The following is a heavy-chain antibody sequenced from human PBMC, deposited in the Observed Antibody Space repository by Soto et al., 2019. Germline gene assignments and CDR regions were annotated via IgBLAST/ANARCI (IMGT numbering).Heavy chain of an antibody. CDR1: GFTFSSYW. D-gene: IGHD4-4*01. Sequence: EVQLVESGGGLVQPGGSLRLSCAASGFTFSSYWMHWVRQAPGKGLDWVSRINDDGRRTSYADSVKGRFTIYRDNAKNTLYLQMNSLRDDYKAIYYCARRHRPSYTSDYCGQGTLVTVSS. J-gene: IGHJ4*02. CDR3: ARRHRPSYTSDY. CDR2: INDDGRRT. V-gene: IGHV3-74*01.